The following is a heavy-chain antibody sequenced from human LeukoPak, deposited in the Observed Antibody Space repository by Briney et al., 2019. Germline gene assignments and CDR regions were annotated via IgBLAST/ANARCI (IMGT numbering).Heavy chain of an antibody. J-gene: IGHJ4*02. CDR3: ARALTGKLWFGELSRNPLDY. Sequence: GGSLRLSCAASGFTFSSYSMNWVRQAPGKGLEWVSSISSSSSYIYYADSVKGRFTISRDNAKNSLYLQMNSLRAEDTAVYYCARALTGKLWFGELSRNPLDYWGQGTLVTVSS. D-gene: IGHD3-10*01. V-gene: IGHV3-21*01. CDR2: ISSSSSYI. CDR1: GFTFSSYS.